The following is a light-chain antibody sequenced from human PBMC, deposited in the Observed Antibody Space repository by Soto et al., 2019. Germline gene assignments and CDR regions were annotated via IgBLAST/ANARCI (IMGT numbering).Light chain of an antibody. CDR3: QQTYSTPPT. CDR2: AAS. CDR1: QNIRTY. V-gene: IGKV1-39*01. J-gene: IGKJ1*01. Sequence: DIQMTQSPRFLSASVGDRVTITCRASQNIRTYLTWYQQKPGKGPTVLIYAASTLQRGVPSRFSGSTTGTDFTLTITGLQPEDSATYYCQQTYSTPPTFGQGTKVEIK.